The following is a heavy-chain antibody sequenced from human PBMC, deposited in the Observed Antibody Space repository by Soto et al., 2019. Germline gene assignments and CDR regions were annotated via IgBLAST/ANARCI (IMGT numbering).Heavy chain of an antibody. Sequence: QLQLQESGPGLVKPSETLSLTCTVSGGSISSSSYYWGWIRQPPGKGLEWIGSIYYSGSTYYNPSLKCRVTISVDTSKNQFSLKLSSVTAADTAVYYCARLTYYYGSGSYGGFDYWGQGTLVTVSS. CDR3: ARLTYYYGSGSYGGFDY. J-gene: IGHJ4*02. D-gene: IGHD3-10*01. CDR1: GGSISSSSYY. CDR2: IYYSGST. V-gene: IGHV4-39*01.